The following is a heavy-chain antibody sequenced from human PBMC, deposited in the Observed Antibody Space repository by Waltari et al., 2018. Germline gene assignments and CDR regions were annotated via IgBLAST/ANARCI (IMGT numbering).Heavy chain of an antibody. CDR1: GFTVNSNY. J-gene: IGHJ4*02. CDR3: ARQGRRDGGSTDY. CDR2: IYYSGST. D-gene: IGHD2-15*01. V-gene: IGHV4-39*01. Sequence: VQLVESGGGLIQPGGSLRLSCVGSGFTVNSNYMSWVRQVPGKGLEWIGSIYYSGSTYYNPSLKSRVTISVDTSKNQFSLKLSSVTAADTAVYYCARQGRRDGGSTDYWGQGTLVTVSS.